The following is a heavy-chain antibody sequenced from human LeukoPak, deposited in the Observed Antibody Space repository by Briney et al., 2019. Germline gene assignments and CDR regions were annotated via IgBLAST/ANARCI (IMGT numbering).Heavy chain of an antibody. V-gene: IGHV4-4*07. D-gene: IGHD6-19*01. CDR3: ARAAVAGTRRNQYLFDY. CDR1: GGSISSYY. J-gene: IGHJ4*02. CDR2: IYTSGST. Sequence: SETLSLTCTVSGGSISSYYWSWIRQPAGKGLEWIGRIYTSGSTNYNPSLKSRVTMSVDTSKNQFSLKLSSVTAADTAVYYCARAAVAGTRRNQYLFDYWGQGTLVTVSS.